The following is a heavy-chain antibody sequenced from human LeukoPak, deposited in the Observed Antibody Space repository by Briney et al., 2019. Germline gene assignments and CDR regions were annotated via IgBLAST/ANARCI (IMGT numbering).Heavy chain of an antibody. CDR2: IYTGGSA. Sequence: GGSLRLSCAASGFTVSTIHVSWIRQAPGKGLEWVSIIYTGGSAQYAESVKGRFTISRDSSRNTVYLQMNSLRAEDTAVYYCVSGTIFGVTITDCWGQGTLVTVSS. CDR3: VSGTIFGVTITDC. J-gene: IGHJ4*02. CDR1: GFTVSTIH. D-gene: IGHD3-3*01. V-gene: IGHV3-53*01.